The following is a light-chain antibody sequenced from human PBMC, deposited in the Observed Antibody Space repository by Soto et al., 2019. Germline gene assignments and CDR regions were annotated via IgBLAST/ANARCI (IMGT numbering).Light chain of an antibody. CDR1: QSIRSN. CDR3: QHYNNWPPYT. J-gene: IGKJ2*01. V-gene: IGKV3-15*01. CDR2: GAS. Sequence: EIVMTQSPATLSVSPGERATLSCRASQSIRSNLAWYQQRPGQAPRLLIYGASTRATGIPARFSGSGSGTEFTLTISSLQSEDFAVAYCQHYNNWPPYTFGQGTKLDIK.